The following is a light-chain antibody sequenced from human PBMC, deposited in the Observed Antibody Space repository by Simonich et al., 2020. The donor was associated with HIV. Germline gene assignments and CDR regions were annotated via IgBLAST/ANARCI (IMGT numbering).Light chain of an antibody. CDR1: QSISGS. CDR3: QQSYSTPPYT. V-gene: IGKV1-39*01. J-gene: IGKJ2*01. CDR2: AAS. Sequence: DIQMTKSPSSLAAAVGVRVNISCRASQSISGSVNWYQQKPGKAPKLLIYAASSLQSGVPSRFSGSGSGTDFTLTISSLQPEDFATYYCQQSYSTPPYTFGQGTKLEIK.